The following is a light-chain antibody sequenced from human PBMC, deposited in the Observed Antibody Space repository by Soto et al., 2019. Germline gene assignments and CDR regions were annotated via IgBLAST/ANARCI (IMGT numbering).Light chain of an antibody. CDR2: EVS. CDR1: SSDVGGYHY. J-gene: IGLJ2*01. V-gene: IGLV2-14*01. Sequence: QSALTQPPSASESPGQSVTISCTGTSSDVGGYHYVSWYQHHPGRAPKLMIYEVSNRPSGVSNRFSGSKSGNTASLTISGLQAEDEADYYCSSYTSSSTLVFGGGTKLTVL. CDR3: SSYTSSSTLV.